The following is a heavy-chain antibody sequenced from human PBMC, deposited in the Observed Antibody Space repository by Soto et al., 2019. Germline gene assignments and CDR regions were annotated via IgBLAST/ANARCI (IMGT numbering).Heavy chain of an antibody. J-gene: IGHJ4*02. CDR1: GYDFNTNW. CDR2: MYPGDSDT. Sequence: GESLKISCRGSGYDFNTNWFGWVRQLPGRGLEWVGIMYPGDSDTRLLPSLQGHATPSADVAVSTAFLQWRSLKTSDSGMYFCARLPRDCNKTSCCYADHWGQGTSVTVSS. D-gene: IGHD3-22*01. CDR3: ARLPRDCNKTSCCYADH. V-gene: IGHV5-51*01.